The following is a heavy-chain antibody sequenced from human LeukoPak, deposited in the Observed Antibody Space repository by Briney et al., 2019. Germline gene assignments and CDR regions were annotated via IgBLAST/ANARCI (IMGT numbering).Heavy chain of an antibody. J-gene: IGHJ4*02. V-gene: IGHV3-21*01. CDR3: ARGNPPITMIVAGIDY. CDR1: GFTFSSYS. CDR2: ISSSSSYI. D-gene: IGHD3-22*01. Sequence: GGSLRLSCAASGFTFSSYSMNWVRQAPGKGLEWVSSISSSSSYIYYADSVKGRFTISRDNAKNSLYLQMNSLRAEDTAVYYCARGNPPITMIVAGIDYWGQGTLVTVSS.